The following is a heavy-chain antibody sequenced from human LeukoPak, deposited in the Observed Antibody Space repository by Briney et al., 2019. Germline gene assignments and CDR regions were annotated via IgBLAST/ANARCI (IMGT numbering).Heavy chain of an antibody. Sequence: PGGSLRLSCVGSGFTFSSYAVHWVRQAPGKGLEWVSSISSGSSYIFYADSVKGRFTISRDNAKNSLYLQMNSLRAEDTAVYYCARQVGVDDAFDIWGQGTMVTISS. CDR3: ARQVGVDDAFDI. J-gene: IGHJ3*02. CDR1: GFTFSSYA. V-gene: IGHV3-21*01. D-gene: IGHD1-26*01. CDR2: ISSGSSYI.